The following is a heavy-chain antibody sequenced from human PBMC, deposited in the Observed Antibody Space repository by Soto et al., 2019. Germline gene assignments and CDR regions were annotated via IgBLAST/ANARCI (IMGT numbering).Heavy chain of an antibody. V-gene: IGHV3-23*01. CDR1: EVSFSHYS. Sequence: PGRPLRLSCAAAEVSFSHYSMSWVRQEPGKALEWVSTISKSGASKYYADSARGRFAVSRANSRNTLHLEMDSVSAAHTSVYYCVIDYRAGDCGVPTLSFSAMDVWGQGTTGTVSS. J-gene: IGHJ6*02. D-gene: IGHD5-12*01. CDR3: VIDYRAGDCGVPTLSFSAMDV. CDR2: ISKSGASK.